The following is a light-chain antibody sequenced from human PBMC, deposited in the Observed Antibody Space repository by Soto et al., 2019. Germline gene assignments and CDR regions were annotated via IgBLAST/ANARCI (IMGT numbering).Light chain of an antibody. J-gene: IGKJ2*01. V-gene: IGKV1-5*01. CDR2: DAS. Sequence: IKMAQSPSTLSASVGDRVAITCWASQSISSGLAWYQQKPGKAPKLLIYDASSLESGVPSRFSCSGSGTEFTLTISSLQPDDFAPYYCQQYNSYLYTFGQGTKVDI. CDR3: QQYNSYLYT. CDR1: QSISSG.